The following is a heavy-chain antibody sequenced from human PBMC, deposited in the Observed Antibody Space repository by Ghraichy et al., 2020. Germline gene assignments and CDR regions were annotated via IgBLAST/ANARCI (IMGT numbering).Heavy chain of an antibody. J-gene: IGHJ6*03. Sequence: SETLSLTCAVYGGSFSGYYWSWIRQPPGKGLEWIGEINHSGSTNYNPSLKSRVTISVDTSKNQFSLKLSSVTAADTAVYYCARTGYSSKTEGAHYMDVWGKGTTVTVSS. CDR2: INHSGST. D-gene: IGHD6-13*01. CDR3: ARTGYSSKTEGAHYMDV. CDR1: GGSFSGYY. V-gene: IGHV4-34*01.